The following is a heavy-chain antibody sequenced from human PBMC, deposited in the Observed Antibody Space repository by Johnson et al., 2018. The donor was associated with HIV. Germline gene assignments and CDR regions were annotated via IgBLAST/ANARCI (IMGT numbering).Heavy chain of an antibody. V-gene: IGHV3-20*04. Sequence: VQLVESGGGVVRPGGSLRLSCAASRFTFDDYGMSWVRQAPGKGLEWVSGINWNGGNTDYADSVKGRFTISRDNAKNSLYLQMNSLRAEDTAVYYCARGAITFGGVIGGDDAFDSGGQGTLVTVSS. D-gene: IGHD3-16*02. CDR3: ARGAITFGGVIGGDDAFDS. J-gene: IGHJ3*02. CDR1: RFTFDDYG. CDR2: INWNGGNT.